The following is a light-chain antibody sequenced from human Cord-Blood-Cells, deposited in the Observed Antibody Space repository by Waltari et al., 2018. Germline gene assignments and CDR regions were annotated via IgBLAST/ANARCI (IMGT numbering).Light chain of an antibody. Sequence: QLVLTQSPSASASLGASAKLTCTLSSCHSSYAIAWPQQQPEKGPRYLMKLNSDGSHSKGDGIPDRFSGSSSGAERYLTISSLQSEDEADYYCQTWGTGIQVFGGGTKLTVL. CDR3: QTWGTGIQV. V-gene: IGLV4-69*01. CDR1: SCHSSYA. CDR2: LNSDGSH. J-gene: IGLJ2*01.